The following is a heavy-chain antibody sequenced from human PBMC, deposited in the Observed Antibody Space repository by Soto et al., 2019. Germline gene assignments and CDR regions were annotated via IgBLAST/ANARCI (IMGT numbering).Heavy chain of an antibody. CDR1: GGSISSSSYY. V-gene: IGHV4-39*01. J-gene: IGHJ4*02. CDR2: IYYSGST. D-gene: IGHD6-13*01. CDR3: TRHLYSSSWPSDY. Sequence: SETLSLTCTVSGGSISSSSYYWGWIRQPPGKGLEWIGSIYYSGSTYYNPSLKSRVTISVNTSKNQFSLKVFSVTAADTAVYYCTRHLYSSSWPSDYWGQGTLVTVSS.